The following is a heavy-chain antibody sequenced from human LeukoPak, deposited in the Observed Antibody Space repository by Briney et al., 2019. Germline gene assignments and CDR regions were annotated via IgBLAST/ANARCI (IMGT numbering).Heavy chain of an antibody. Sequence: GESLKISCKGSGYTFTSYWIGWVRQMPGKGLEWMGNIYPGDSDTRYSPSFQGQVTISADKSITTAYLQWSSLEASDTAMYYCARGTDYYDSTGYPIDYWGQGTLVTVSS. CDR2: IYPGDSDT. V-gene: IGHV5-51*01. J-gene: IGHJ4*02. CDR1: GYTFTSYW. CDR3: ARGTDYYDSTGYPIDY. D-gene: IGHD3-22*01.